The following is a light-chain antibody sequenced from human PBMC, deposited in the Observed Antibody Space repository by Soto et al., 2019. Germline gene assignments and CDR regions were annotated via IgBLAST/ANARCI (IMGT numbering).Light chain of an antibody. J-gene: IGLJ3*02. Sequence: SYELTQPPSVSVSPGQTASITCSGDKLGNKYACWYQQKPGQSPVLVIYKDSKRPSGIPERFSGSNSGNTATLTISGTQAMDEADYYCQVWDSSTRVFGGGNKVTVL. CDR1: KLGNKY. CDR3: QVWDSSTRV. V-gene: IGLV3-1*01. CDR2: KDS.